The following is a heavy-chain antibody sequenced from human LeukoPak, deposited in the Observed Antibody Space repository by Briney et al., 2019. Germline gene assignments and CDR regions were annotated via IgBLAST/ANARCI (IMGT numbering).Heavy chain of an antibody. CDR1: GYTFTGYY. CDR2: INPNSGGT. D-gene: IGHD1-26*01. Sequence: ASVKVSCKASGYTFTGYYMHWVRQAPGQGLEWMGWINPNSGGTNYAQKFQGRVTMTRDTSISTAYMELSRLRSDDTAVYYCARARSGSYYVGFDYWGRGALVTVSS. CDR3: ARARSGSYYVGFDY. J-gene: IGHJ4*02. V-gene: IGHV1-2*02.